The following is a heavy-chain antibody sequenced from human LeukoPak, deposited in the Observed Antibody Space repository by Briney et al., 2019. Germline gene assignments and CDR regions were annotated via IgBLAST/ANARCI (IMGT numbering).Heavy chain of an antibody. J-gene: IGHJ4*02. Sequence: SQTLSLTCAISGDSVSSNNAAWNWIRQSSSRGLEWLGRTYYRSHWVYDYAGSVKGRITANPDTSKNQFSLQLKSVIPEDTAVYYCARESVAERFDCWSQGSLVTVSS. V-gene: IGHV6-1*01. CDR3: ARESVAERFDC. D-gene: IGHD1-1*01. CDR2: TYYRSHWVY. CDR1: GDSVSSNNAA.